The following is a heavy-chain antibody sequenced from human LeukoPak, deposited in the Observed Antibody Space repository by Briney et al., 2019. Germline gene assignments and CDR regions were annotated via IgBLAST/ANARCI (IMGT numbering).Heavy chain of an antibody. D-gene: IGHD3-10*01. V-gene: IGHV4-34*01. CDR2: INHSGST. Sequence: PPETLSLTCAVYGGSFSGYYWSWIRQPPGKGLEWIGEINHSGSTNYNPSLKSRVTISVDTSKNQFSLKLSSVTAADTAVYYCAREPLGTWRAAMVRGVRPVTDAFDIWGQGTMVTVSS. CDR3: AREPLGTWRAAMVRGVRPVTDAFDI. CDR1: GGSFSGYY. J-gene: IGHJ3*02.